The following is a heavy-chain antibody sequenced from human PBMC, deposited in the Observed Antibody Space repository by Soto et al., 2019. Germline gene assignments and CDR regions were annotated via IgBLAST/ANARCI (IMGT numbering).Heavy chain of an antibody. D-gene: IGHD6-19*01. Sequence: GGSLRLSCAASGFTFSSYGMHWVRQAPGKGLEWVAVIWYDGSNKYYADSVKGRFTISRDNSKNTLYLQMNSLRAEDTAVYYCARDTSPGWYGFSQIDYWGQGTLVTVSS. CDR3: ARDTSPGWYGFSQIDY. CDR1: GFTFSSYG. V-gene: IGHV3-33*01. J-gene: IGHJ4*02. CDR2: IWYDGSNK.